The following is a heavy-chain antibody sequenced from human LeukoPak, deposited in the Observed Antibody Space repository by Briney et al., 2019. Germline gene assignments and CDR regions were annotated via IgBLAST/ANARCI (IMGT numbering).Heavy chain of an antibody. V-gene: IGHV3-30*02. D-gene: IGHD4-17*01. CDR1: GFTFGSYG. Sequence: GGSLRLSCAASGFTFGSYGMHWVHRAPGKGLEWVAFIRYDGSNKYYADSVKGRFTISRDNSKNTLYLQMNSLRAEDTAVYYCARIYGDYPFGYFDYWGQGTLVTVSS. J-gene: IGHJ4*02. CDR3: ARIYGDYPFGYFDY. CDR2: IRYDGSNK.